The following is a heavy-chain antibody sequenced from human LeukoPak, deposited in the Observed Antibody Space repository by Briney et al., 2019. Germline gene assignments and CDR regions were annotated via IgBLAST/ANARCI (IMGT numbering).Heavy chain of an antibody. CDR2: IYPGDSDT. CDR3: ARHYPGYCSSTSCPSTYYYYYGMDV. D-gene: IGHD2-2*01. CDR1: GYSFTSYW. V-gene: IGHV5-51*01. Sequence: GESLKISCKGSGYSFTSYWIGWVRQMPGKGLEWMGIIYPGDSDTRYSPSFQGQVTISADKSISTAYLQWSSLKASDTAMYYCARHYPGYCSSTSCPSTYYYYYGMDVWGQGTTVTVSS. J-gene: IGHJ6*02.